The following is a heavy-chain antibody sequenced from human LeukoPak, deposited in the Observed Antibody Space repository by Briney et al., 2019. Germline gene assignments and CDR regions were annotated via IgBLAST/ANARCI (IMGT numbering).Heavy chain of an antibody. CDR1: GYTFSNFG. CDR2: ISGYNGET. D-gene: IGHD3-16*01. V-gene: IGHV1-18*01. CDR3: ARDYEIAVRYDCFAP. Sequence: ASVKVSCKAAGYTFSNFGISWVRQAPGQGLEWMGWISGYNGETNYAQKFQGRVTMTTDTSANTAYMEVRSLRSDDTAVYYCARDYEIAVRYDCFAPWGQGTLVIVSS. J-gene: IGHJ5*02.